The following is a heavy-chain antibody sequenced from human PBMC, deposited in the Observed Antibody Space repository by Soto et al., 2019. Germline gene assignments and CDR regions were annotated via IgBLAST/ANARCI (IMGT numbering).Heavy chain of an antibody. Sequence: GGSLRLSCAASGFTFSSYAMSWVRQAPGKGLEWVSAISGSGGSTYYADSVKGRFTISRDNSKNTLYLQMNSLRAEDTAVYYCEKKSKLLFVGYMDVWGKGTTVNVSS. CDR3: EKKSKLLFVGYMDV. J-gene: IGHJ6*03. D-gene: IGHD2-2*01. V-gene: IGHV3-23*01. CDR1: GFTFSSYA. CDR2: ISGSGGST.